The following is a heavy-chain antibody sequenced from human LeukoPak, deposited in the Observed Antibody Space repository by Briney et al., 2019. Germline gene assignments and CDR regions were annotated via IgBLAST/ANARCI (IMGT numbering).Heavy chain of an antibody. D-gene: IGHD3-9*01. J-gene: IGHJ4*02. Sequence: GGSLRLSCAASGFTFSSYSMNWVRQAPGKGLEWVSSISSSSSYIYYADSVKGRFTISRDNAKNSLYLQMNSLRAEDTAVYYCARQGLRYFDWLSIMGIDYWGQGTLVTVSS. CDR1: GFTFSSYS. CDR2: ISSSSSYI. V-gene: IGHV3-21*01. CDR3: ARQGLRYFDWLSIMGIDY.